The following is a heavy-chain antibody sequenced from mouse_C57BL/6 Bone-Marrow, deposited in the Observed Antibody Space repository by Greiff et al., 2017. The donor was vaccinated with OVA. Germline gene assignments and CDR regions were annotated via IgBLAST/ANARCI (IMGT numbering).Heavy chain of an antibody. D-gene: IGHD1-1*01. CDR3: AAFTTVDWYFDV. CDR1: GFSLTSYA. Sequence: VKLMESGPGLVAPSQSLSITCTVSGFSLTSYAISWVRQPPGKGLEWLGVIWTGGGTNYTSALKSRLSIRKDNSKSLFFLQMNSLQPDYTARYYCAAFTTVDWYFDVWGTGTTVTVSS. CDR2: IWTGGGT. J-gene: IGHJ1*03. V-gene: IGHV2-9-1*01.